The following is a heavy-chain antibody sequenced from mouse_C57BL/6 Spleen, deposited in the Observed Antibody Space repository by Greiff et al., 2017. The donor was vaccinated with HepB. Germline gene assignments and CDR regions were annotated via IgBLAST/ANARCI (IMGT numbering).Heavy chain of an antibody. D-gene: IGHD2-5*01. CDR3: ARVDSNYLAWFAY. V-gene: IGHV1-52*01. J-gene: IGHJ3*01. CDR2: IDPSDSET. CDR1: GYTFTSYW. Sequence: QVQLKQPGAELVRPGSSVKLSCKASGYTFTSYWMHWVKQRPIQGLEWIGNIDPSDSETHYNQKFKDKATLTVDKSSSTAYMQLSSLTSEDSAVYYCARVDSNYLAWFAYWGQGTLVTVSA.